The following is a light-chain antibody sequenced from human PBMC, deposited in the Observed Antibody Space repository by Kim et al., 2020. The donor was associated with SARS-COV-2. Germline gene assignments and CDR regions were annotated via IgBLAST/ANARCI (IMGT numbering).Light chain of an antibody. CDR3: QQYGTSPYS. CDR2: GAS. Sequence: LSPGERATLSCRASQSVSSSYLAWYQQKPGQAPRLLIYGASSRATGIPDRFSGSASGTDFTLTISGLEPEDSAVYYCQQYGTSPYSFGQGTKLEI. V-gene: IGKV3-20*01. J-gene: IGKJ2*03. CDR1: QSVSSSY.